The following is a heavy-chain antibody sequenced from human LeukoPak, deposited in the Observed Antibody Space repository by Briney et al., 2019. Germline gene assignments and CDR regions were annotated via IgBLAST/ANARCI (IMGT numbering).Heavy chain of an antibody. CDR3: AKDSYPPRANENDAFYI. D-gene: IGHD4/OR15-4a*01. CDR1: GFTFSSYG. Sequence: GGSLRLSCAASGFTFSSYGMHWVRQAPGKGLVWVAFIRYDGSNKYYADSVKGRFTISRDNSKNTLYLQMNSLRAEDRAVYYCAKDSYPPRANENDAFYIGAQGTMVTVSS. V-gene: IGHV3-30*02. CDR2: IRYDGSNK. J-gene: IGHJ3*02.